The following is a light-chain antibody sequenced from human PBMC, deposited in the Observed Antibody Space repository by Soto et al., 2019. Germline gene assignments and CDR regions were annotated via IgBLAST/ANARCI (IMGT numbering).Light chain of an antibody. CDR2: TAS. CDR1: QSISSH. Sequence: DIQMTQYPSTLSASVGDTVTITCRASQSISSHLNWYQQKPGKAPNLLMYTASNLQSGVPSRFSGSGSGTDFTLTISSLQPEDFATYYCQQSYSTPISFGQGTRLEIK. V-gene: IGKV1-39*01. J-gene: IGKJ5*01. CDR3: QQSYSTPIS.